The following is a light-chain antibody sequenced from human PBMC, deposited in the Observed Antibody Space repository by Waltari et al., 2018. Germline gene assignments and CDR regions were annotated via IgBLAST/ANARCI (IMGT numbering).Light chain of an antibody. CDR3: QQVYSFPLT. J-gene: IGKJ4*01. CDR2: AAS. CDR1: QGISRS. Sequence: IQLTQSPSSLSASVGDRVTISCRASQGISRSLAWYQQKPGKAPKFLIYAASTLQSGVPSRFSGSGSGTEFSLTISSLQPEDFGTYSCQQVYSFPLTFGGGTKVEIK. V-gene: IGKV1-9*01.